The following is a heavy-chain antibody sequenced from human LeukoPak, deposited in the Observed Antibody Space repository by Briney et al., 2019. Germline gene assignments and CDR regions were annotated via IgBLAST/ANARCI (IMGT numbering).Heavy chain of an antibody. D-gene: IGHD3/OR15-3a*01. J-gene: IGHJ4*02. CDR1: GGSFSGYY. CDR2: IDQSGTT. Sequence: SETLSLTCVVNGGSFSGYYWGWIRQPPGKGLEWIGEIDQSGTTNYNPSLESRVAISIDTSKKQFSLTLTSMTAADTAVYYCARVPHYYFGYGYFDTWGQGTRVTVSS. CDR3: ARVPHYYFGYGYFDT. V-gene: IGHV4-34*01.